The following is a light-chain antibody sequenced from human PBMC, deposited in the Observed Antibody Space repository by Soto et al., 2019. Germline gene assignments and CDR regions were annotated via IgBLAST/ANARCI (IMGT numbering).Light chain of an antibody. CDR2: DAS. CDR3: QHYNSYSWT. CDR1: QSISSW. V-gene: IGKV1-5*01. J-gene: IGKJ1*01. Sequence: DIQMTQSPSTLSASVGDRVTITCRASQSISSWLAWYQQKPGKAPKLLIYDASSLESGVPSRFSGSGSGTEITLTISRLPPDEFATDYGQHYNSYSWTFGQGTKVEIK.